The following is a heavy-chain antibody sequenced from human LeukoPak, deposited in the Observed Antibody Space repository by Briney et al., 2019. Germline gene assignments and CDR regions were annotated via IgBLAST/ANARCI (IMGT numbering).Heavy chain of an antibody. D-gene: IGHD5-12*01. V-gene: IGHV3-30*04. Sequence: AGGSLRLSCPASVFTFSSYSFHWVRQAPCEGLQWAVVISYEGSNKYYADSVKGRITISRDDSKNTVYLQMNSLRSEDTAVYYCVRDQLAFSGHDTLFDYWGQGTLVAVSS. J-gene: IGHJ4*02. CDR1: VFTFSSYS. CDR2: ISYEGSNK. CDR3: VRDQLAFSGHDTLFDY.